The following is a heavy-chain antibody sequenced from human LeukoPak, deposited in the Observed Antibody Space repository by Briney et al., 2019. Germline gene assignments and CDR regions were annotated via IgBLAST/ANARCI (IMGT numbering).Heavy chain of an antibody. Sequence: SVKFSCKASGGTFSSYAISWVRQAPGQGLEWMGGIIPIFGTTNYAQKLQGRVTITTDESTSTAYMELRSLRSEDTAVYYCAGDLNWASPIDYWGQGTLVTVSS. CDR1: GGTFSSYA. J-gene: IGHJ4*02. CDR3: AGDLNWASPIDY. CDR2: IIPIFGTT. V-gene: IGHV1-69*05. D-gene: IGHD7-27*01.